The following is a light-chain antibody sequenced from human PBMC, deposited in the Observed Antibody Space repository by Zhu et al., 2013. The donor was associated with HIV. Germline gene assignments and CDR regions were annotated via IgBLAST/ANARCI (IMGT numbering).Light chain of an antibody. CDR2: QDT. V-gene: IGLV3-1*01. CDR3: QAWDNGLYV. J-gene: IGLJ1*01. CDR1: KLGDKY. Sequence: SYELTQPPSVSVSPGQTASITCSGDKLGDKYACWYQQKPGQSPVLVIYQDTKRPSGIPERFSGSNSGNTATLTISGTQAMDEADYYCQAWDNGLYVFGTGTKVTVL.